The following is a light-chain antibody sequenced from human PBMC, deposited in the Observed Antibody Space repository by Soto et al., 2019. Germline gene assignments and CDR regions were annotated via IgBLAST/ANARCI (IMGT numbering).Light chain of an antibody. Sequence: ETTMTQSPATLSVSPGERATLSCRASQSINNNLAWYQQKPGQAPRLLIYGAFTRATGIPARFSGSGSGTEFSLTISSLQSEDFAIYYCQQYDDWPPNTFGQGTRLE. CDR1: QSINNN. V-gene: IGKV3-15*01. CDR2: GAF. J-gene: IGKJ5*01. CDR3: QQYDDWPPNT.